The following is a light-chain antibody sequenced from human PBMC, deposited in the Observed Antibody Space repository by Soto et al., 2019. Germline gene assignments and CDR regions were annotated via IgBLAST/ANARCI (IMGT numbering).Light chain of an antibody. CDR1: QSVSSY. J-gene: IGKJ5*01. V-gene: IGKV3-11*01. CDR3: QQRSNWRGIT. Sequence: EIVLTQSPATLSLSPGERATLSCRASQSVSSYLAWYQQKPGQAPRLLIYDASNRATGIPARFSGSGSGTAFTLTISSLEPEDFALYYCQQRSNWRGITFGQGTRLEIK. CDR2: DAS.